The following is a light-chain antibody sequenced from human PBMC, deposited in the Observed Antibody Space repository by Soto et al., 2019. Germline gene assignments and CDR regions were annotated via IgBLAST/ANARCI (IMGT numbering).Light chain of an antibody. Sequence: EIVMTQSPATLSVSPGERATLSCTASHYIYSNVAWFQQRPGQAPRLLLYRASTRAAGTPARFSGSGSGTEFPLTITSLQSEDFALYYCQQYHNLWTFGQGTEVEIK. CDR2: RAS. CDR1: HYIYSN. CDR3: QQYHNLWT. V-gene: IGKV3-15*01. J-gene: IGKJ1*01.